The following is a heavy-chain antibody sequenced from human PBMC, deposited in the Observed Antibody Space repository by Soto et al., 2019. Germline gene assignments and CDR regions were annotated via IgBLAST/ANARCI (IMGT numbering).Heavy chain of an antibody. CDR3: SRVEARIRSFGYFDS. J-gene: IGHJ4*02. CDR1: GGSIRRRDYY. D-gene: IGHD3-10*01. V-gene: IGHV4-31*03. Sequence: QVQLQESGPGLVKPSQTLSLTCTVSGGSIRRRDYYWSWVRQFPGRGLEWIGYIYHSGSTFYNPSLMSRGVISLDTSRNQFSLSLTSVTAADTAVYYCSRVEARIRSFGYFDSWGQGIQVTVNS. CDR2: IYHSGST.